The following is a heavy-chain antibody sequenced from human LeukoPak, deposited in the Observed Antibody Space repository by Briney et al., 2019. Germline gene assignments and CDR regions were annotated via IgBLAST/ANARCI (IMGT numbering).Heavy chain of an antibody. Sequence: GGSLRLSCAASGFTFSSYGMHWVRQAPGKGLEWVAVISYDGSNKYYADSVKGRFTISRDDSKNTLYLQMNSLRAEDTAVYYCARGMLRYMDVWGKGTTVTVSS. CDR3: ARGMLRYMDV. D-gene: IGHD2-8*01. CDR1: GFTFSSYG. CDR2: ISYDGSNK. J-gene: IGHJ6*03. V-gene: IGHV3-30*03.